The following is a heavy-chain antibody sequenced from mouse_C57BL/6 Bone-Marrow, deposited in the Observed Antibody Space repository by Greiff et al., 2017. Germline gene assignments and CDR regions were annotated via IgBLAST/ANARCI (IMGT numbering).Heavy chain of an antibody. CDR3: ARGDWDLYYFDY. CDR1: GYSITSGYY. D-gene: IGHD4-1*01. J-gene: IGHJ2*01. V-gene: IGHV3-6*01. CDR2: ISYDGSN. Sequence: VQLKQSGPGLVKPSQSLSLTCSVTGYSITSGYYWNWIRQFPGNKLEWMGYISYDGSNNYNPSLKNRISITRDTSKNQFFLKLNSVTTEDTATYYCARGDWDLYYFDYWGQGTTLTVSS.